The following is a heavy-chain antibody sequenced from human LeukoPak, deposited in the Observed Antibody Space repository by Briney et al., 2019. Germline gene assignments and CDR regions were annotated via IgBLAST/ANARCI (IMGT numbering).Heavy chain of an antibody. D-gene: IGHD6-13*01. Sequence: TGGSLRLSCAASGFTSSSNGMNWVRQAPGKGLEWVSYISSSSSNIYYADSVKGRFTISRDNAKNSLYLQMNSLRAEDTAVYYCASGYSSRIFDYWGQGTLVTVSS. CDR1: GFTSSSNG. V-gene: IGHV3-21*01. J-gene: IGHJ4*02. CDR3: ASGYSSRIFDY. CDR2: ISSSSSNI.